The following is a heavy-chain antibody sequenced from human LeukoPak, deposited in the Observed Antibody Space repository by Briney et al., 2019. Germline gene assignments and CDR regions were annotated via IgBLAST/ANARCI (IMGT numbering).Heavy chain of an antibody. CDR2: ISSGGNVE. J-gene: IGHJ4*02. D-gene: IGHD3-9*01. V-gene: IGHV3-48*03. CDR3: ARDTLNGPFVISLDY. Sequence: GGSLRLSCAASGFTFSTHEMNWVRQAPGKGLEWVSHISSGGNVEYYLDSVRGRFTMSRDNARSLLFVQMNSMRAEDTGVYYCARDTLNGPFVISLDYWGQGALVTVSS. CDR1: GFTFSTHE.